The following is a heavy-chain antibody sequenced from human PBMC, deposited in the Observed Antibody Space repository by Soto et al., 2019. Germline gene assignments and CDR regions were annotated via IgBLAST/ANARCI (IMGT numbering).Heavy chain of an antibody. V-gene: IGHV3-23*01. CDR3: VRDGQYRTDVYDI. J-gene: IGHJ3*02. D-gene: IGHD5-12*01. CDR1: GFTFSSHG. CDR2: LSRGGGST. Sequence: EAQLSESGGDLVQPGGSLRLSCAASGFTFSSHGMGWVRQAPGKGLEWISGLSRGGGSTYYADSVKGRFTISRDNSKNTLELIMNRLRVEDTAVYHCVRDGQYRTDVYDISCQGTMVTVAS.